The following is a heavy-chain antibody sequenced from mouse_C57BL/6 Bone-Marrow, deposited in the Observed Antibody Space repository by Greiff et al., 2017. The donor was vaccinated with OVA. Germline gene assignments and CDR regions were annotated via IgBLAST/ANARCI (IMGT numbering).Heavy chain of an antibody. CDR3: ARGDGYSVDFDD. CDR2: FHPYNDDT. J-gene: IGHJ2*01. D-gene: IGHD2-3*01. V-gene: IGHV1-47*01. CDR1: GYTFTTYP. Sequence: QVQLQQSGAELVKPGASVKMSCKASGYTFTTYPIEWLKQNHGKSLEWIGNFHPYNDDTKYNEKFKGKATLTVEKSSSTLYLDLRRLTSDDSAVYYGARGDGYSVDFDDWGKGTTLTVSS.